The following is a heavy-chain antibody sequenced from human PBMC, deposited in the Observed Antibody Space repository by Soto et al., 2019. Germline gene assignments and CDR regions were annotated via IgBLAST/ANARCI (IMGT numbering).Heavy chain of an antibody. J-gene: IGHJ4*02. Sequence: GGSLRLSCSASGFIFSSYAMHWVRQVPGKGLQYVSSISSNVGPTYYTDSVRGRFTISRDNSKNTLYLQMNSLRAEDTAIYYCVKDRWIDSWGEGTLVTVSS. V-gene: IGHV3-64D*06. D-gene: IGHD2-15*01. CDR3: VKDRWIDS. CDR1: GFIFSSYA. CDR2: ISSNVGPT.